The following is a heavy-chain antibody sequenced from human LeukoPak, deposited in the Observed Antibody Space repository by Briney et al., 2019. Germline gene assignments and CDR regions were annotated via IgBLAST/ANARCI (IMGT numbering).Heavy chain of an antibody. CDR2: IYTGGNT. J-gene: IGHJ4*02. V-gene: IGHV3-53*01. CDR1: GFSVSGNY. Sequence: GGSLRLSCAASGFSVSGNYMSWVRQAPGKGLEWVSIIYTGGNTYYADSVEGRFTISRDNSRNTVYLQMNNLRAEDTAVYYCARRYGDYAGDDYWGQGTLVTVSS. D-gene: IGHD4-17*01. CDR3: ARRYGDYAGDDY.